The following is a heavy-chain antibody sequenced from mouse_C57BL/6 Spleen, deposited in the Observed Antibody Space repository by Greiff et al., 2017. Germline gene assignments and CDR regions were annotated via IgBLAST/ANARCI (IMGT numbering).Heavy chain of an antibody. CDR2: IYPRDGST. Sequence: VKLQESDAELVKPGASVKISCKVSGYTFTDHTIHWMKQRPEQGLEWIGYIYPRDGSTKYNEKFKGKATLTADKSSSTAYMQLNSLTSEDSAVYFWARGRLLRFYFDYWGQGTTLTVSS. V-gene: IGHV1-78*01. D-gene: IGHD1-1*01. CDR1: GYTFTDHT. J-gene: IGHJ2*01. CDR3: ARGRLLRFYFDY.